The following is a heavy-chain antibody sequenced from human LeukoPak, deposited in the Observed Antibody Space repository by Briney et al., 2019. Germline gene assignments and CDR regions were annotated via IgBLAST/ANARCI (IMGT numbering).Heavy chain of an antibody. J-gene: IGHJ4*02. V-gene: IGHV3-30*03. Sequence: GGSLRLSCAASGFTFSSYGMHWVRQAPGKGLDWVALISSDGSSKYYADSVKGRFTISRDNSKNTLYLQMNSLRAEDTAVYYCSRSRPKFKDFDYWGQGTLVTVSS. CDR3: SRSRPKFKDFDY. CDR1: GFTFSSYG. CDR2: ISSDGSSK.